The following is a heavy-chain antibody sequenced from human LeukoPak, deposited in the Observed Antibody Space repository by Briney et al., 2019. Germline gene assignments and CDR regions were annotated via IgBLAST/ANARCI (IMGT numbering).Heavy chain of an antibody. CDR2: IYYSGST. J-gene: IGHJ4*02. V-gene: IGHV4-59*08. CDR3: ARQLGYCSGGSCYYFDY. CDR1: GGSISSYY. Sequence: SETLSLTCTISGGSISSYYWSWIRQPPGKGLEWIGYIYYSGSTNYNPSLKSRVTISVDTSKNQFSLKLSSVTAADTAVYYCARQLGYCSGGSCYYFDYWGQGTLVIVSS. D-gene: IGHD2-15*01.